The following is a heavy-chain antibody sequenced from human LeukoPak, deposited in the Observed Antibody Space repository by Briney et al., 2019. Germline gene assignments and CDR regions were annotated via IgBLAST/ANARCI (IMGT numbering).Heavy chain of an antibody. CDR1: GFTFSSYA. D-gene: IGHD3-3*01. Sequence: GGSLRLSCAASGFTFSSYAMHWVRQAPGKGLEWVAVISYDGSNKYYADSVKGRFTISRDNSKNTLYLQMNSLRAEDTAVYYCAKDDYYDFWSGYYTGIDYWGQGTLVTVSS. V-gene: IGHV3-30*04. J-gene: IGHJ4*02. CDR3: AKDDYYDFWSGYYTGIDY. CDR2: ISYDGSNK.